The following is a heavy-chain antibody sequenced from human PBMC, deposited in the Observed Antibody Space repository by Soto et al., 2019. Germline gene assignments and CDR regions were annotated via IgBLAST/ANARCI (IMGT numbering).Heavy chain of an antibody. D-gene: IGHD1-26*01. CDR1: GGTFSSYR. Sequence: SVKVSCTASGGTFSSYRINWVRQAPGQGLEWVGGIVPIYRTADYAQKFQGRVTITADESARTSYMELRSLKSQDTAVYYCARDREWEPSQEGFDYWGLGTLVTVSS. CDR3: ARDREWEPSQEGFDY. CDR2: IVPIYRTA. J-gene: IGHJ4*02. V-gene: IGHV1-69*13.